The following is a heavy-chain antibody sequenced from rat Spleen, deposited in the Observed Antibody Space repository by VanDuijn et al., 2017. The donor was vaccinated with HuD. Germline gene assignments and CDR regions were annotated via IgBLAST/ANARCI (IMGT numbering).Heavy chain of an antibody. V-gene: IGHV5-29*01. Sequence: EVQLVESGGGLVQPGRSLKLSCAASGFTFSNYGMAWVRQAPTKGLEWVATISYDGSSTYYRDSVKGRFTISRDNAKSTLYLQMDSLRSEDTATYYCARQGDPYYYVMDAWGQGASVTVSS. CDR3: ARQGDPYYYVMDA. J-gene: IGHJ4*01. CDR2: ISYDGSST. CDR1: GFTFSNYG.